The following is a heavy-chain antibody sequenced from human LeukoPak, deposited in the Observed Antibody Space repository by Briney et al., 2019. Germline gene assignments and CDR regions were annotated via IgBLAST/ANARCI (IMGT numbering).Heavy chain of an antibody. CDR3: AILTYYDFWSGQGGFDY. CDR1: GYTFTIYG. Sequence: ASVKVSCKASGYTFTIYGINWVRQAPGEGLEWMGWISGYNGNTNYAQKFQDRVTMTTDTSTSTVYMELRSLRSDDTAVYYCAILTYYDFWSGQGGFDYWGQGTLVTVSS. D-gene: IGHD3-3*01. V-gene: IGHV1-18*01. J-gene: IGHJ4*02. CDR2: ISGYNGNT.